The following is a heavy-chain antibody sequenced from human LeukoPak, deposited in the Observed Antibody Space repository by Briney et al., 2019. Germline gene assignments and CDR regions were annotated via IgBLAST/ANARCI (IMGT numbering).Heavy chain of an antibody. CDR3: ARGPLKYYESSGYPMWLDP. J-gene: IGHJ5*02. V-gene: IGHV3-21*01. D-gene: IGHD3-22*01. CDR2: ISSSSSYI. Sequence: GGSLRLSCAASGFTFSSYSMNWVRQAPGKGLEWVSSISSSSSYIYYADSVKGRFTISRDNAKNSLYLQMNSLRAEDTAVYYCARGPLKYYESSGYPMWLDPWGQGTLVTVSS. CDR1: GFTFSSYS.